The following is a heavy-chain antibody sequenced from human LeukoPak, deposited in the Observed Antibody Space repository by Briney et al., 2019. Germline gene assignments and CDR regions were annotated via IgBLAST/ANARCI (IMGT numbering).Heavy chain of an antibody. CDR1: GFRFSSYN. V-gene: IGHV3-21*01. CDR3: AKVGGGDYIDY. CDR2: ISSGSGYM. Sequence: GGSLRLSCAVSGFRFSSYNMNWVRQAPGKGLEWVSAISSGSGYMYYADSVKGRFTISRDNSKNTLYLQMNSLRAEDTAVYYCAKVGGGDYIDYWGQGTLVTVSS. J-gene: IGHJ4*02. D-gene: IGHD3-16*01.